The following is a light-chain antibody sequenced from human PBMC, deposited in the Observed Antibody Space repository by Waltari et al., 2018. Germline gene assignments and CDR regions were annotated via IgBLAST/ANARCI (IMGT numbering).Light chain of an antibody. CDR1: QSLLHSDGKTY. J-gene: IGKJ1*01. Sequence: DIVMTQTPLSLSVTPGQPASISCKSSQSLLHSDGKTYLYWYLHKPGQSPPLLIYEVSSRCSGVPDRFSGSGSGTEFTLKISRVEAEDVGVYYCMQGIHLPWTFGQGTKVEIK. V-gene: IGKV2-29*03. CDR3: MQGIHLPWT. CDR2: EVS.